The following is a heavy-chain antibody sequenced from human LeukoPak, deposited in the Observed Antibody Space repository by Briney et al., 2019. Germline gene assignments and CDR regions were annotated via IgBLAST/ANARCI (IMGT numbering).Heavy chain of an antibody. V-gene: IGHV3-23*01. CDR3: AKVPRGYSYGLYYFDY. Sequence: GGSLRLSCAASGFTFSVYYMSWVRQAPGKGLEWVSAISGSGGSTYYADSVKGRFTISRDNSKNTLYLQMNSLRAEDTAVYYCAKVPRGYSYGLYYFDYWGQGTLVTVSS. CDR2: ISGSGGST. J-gene: IGHJ4*02. CDR1: GFTFSVYY. D-gene: IGHD5-18*01.